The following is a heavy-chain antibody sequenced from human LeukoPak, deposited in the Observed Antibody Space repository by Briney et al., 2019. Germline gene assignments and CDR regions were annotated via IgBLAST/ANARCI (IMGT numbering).Heavy chain of an antibody. CDR2: ISSSSSYI. D-gene: IGHD2-15*01. V-gene: IGHV3-21*01. Sequence: GGSLRLSCVASGFTFSSNGMHWVRQAPGKGLEWVSSISSSSSYIYYADSVKGRFTISRDNAKNSPYLQMNSLRAEDTAVYYCARDTPLGGSHIDYWGQGTLVTVSS. CDR1: GFTFSSNG. CDR3: ARDTPLGGSHIDY. J-gene: IGHJ4*02.